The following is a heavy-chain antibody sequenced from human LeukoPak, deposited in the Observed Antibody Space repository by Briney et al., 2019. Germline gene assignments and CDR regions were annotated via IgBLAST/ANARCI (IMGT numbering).Heavy chain of an antibody. Sequence: SETLSLTCTVSGGSISSYYWSWVRQPAGKGLEWIGRIYTSGNTNYNPSLKGRVTMSVDTSKNQFSLKLKSVTAADTGVYYCARNHGGWFDSWGQGTLVTVSS. CDR2: IYTSGNT. J-gene: IGHJ5*01. CDR3: ARNHGGWFDS. V-gene: IGHV4-4*07. D-gene: IGHD4-23*01. CDR1: GGSISSYY.